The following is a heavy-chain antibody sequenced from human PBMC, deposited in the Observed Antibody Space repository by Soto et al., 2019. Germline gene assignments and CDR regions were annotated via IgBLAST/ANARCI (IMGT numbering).Heavy chain of an antibody. D-gene: IGHD3-22*01. CDR3: ARVRDYYDSSGYYGWWFDP. V-gene: IGHV4-30-4*01. Sequence: PSETLSLTCNVSGGSVSSGGYYWSWVRQNPEKGLEWIGYHYNDGSTFYNPALQSRAVISVDKTKNHLFLNLRSVTAADTAVYYCARVRDYYDSSGYYGWWFDPWGQGTLVTVSS. CDR1: GGSVSSGGYY. CDR2: HYNDGST. J-gene: IGHJ5*02.